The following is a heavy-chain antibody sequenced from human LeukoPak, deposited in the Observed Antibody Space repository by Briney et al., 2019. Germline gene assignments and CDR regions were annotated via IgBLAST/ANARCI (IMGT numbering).Heavy chain of an antibody. J-gene: IGHJ5*02. CDR3: ARSRRTTYNWFDP. Sequence: PGRSLRLSCAASGFTFSSYAMHWVRQAPGKGLEWLAVISYDGSNKYYADSVKGRFTISRDNSKNTLYLQMNSLRAEDTAVYYCARSRRTTYNWFDPWGQGTLVTVSS. CDR2: ISYDGSNK. D-gene: IGHD1-1*01. V-gene: IGHV3-30-3*01. CDR1: GFTFSSYA.